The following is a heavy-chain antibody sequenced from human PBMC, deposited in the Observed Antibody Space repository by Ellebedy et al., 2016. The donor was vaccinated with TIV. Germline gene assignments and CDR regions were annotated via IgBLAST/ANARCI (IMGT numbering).Heavy chain of an antibody. J-gene: IGHJ6*02. V-gene: IGHV4-34*01. D-gene: IGHD2-2*01. CDR3: ARVATSRELGYCSSTSCYADNYYYYYGMDV. CDR1: GGSFSGYY. Sequence: SETLSLTXAVYGGSFSGYYWSWIRQPPGKGLEWIGEINYSGSTNYNPSLKSRVTISVDTSKNQFSLKLSSVTAADTAVYYCARVATSRELGYCSSTSCYADNYYYYYGMDVWGQGTTVTVSS. CDR2: INYSGST.